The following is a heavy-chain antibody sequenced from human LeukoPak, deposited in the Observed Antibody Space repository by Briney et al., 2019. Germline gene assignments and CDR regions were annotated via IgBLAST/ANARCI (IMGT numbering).Heavy chain of an antibody. D-gene: IGHD6-13*01. CDR2: IGGSGGST. CDR3: AKDLGSSWTFDY. Sequence: GGSLRLSCAASGFTFSSYSMNWVRQAPGKGLEWVSTIGGSGGSTYYADSVKGRFTISRDNSKNTLYLQMNSLRAEDTAVYYCAKDLGSSWTFDYWGQGTLVTVSS. V-gene: IGHV3-23*01. CDR1: GFTFSSYS. J-gene: IGHJ4*02.